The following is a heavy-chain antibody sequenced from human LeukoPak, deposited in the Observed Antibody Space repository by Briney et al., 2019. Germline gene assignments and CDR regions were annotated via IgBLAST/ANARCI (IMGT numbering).Heavy chain of an antibody. D-gene: IGHD3-10*01. CDR2: IYNSGST. CDR3: AREYYYASGSFDP. V-gene: IGHV4-59*01. Sequence: LXXTXSGXSXXSYYWSWIRQPPGKGLEWIGYIYNSGSTNYNPSLKSRVTISVDTCKNQFSLRLSSVTAADTAVYYCAREYYYASGSFDPWGQGTLVTVSS. J-gene: IGHJ5*02. CDR1: GXSXXSYY.